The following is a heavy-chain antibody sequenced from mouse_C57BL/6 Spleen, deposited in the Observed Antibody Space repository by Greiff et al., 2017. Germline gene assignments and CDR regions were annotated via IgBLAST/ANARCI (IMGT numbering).Heavy chain of an antibody. CDR1: GFTFSDYG. D-gene: IGHD1-1*01. CDR3: ARDYGSIYAMDY. J-gene: IGHJ4*01. Sequence: EVQLVESGGGLVQPGGSLKLSCAASGFTFSDYGMAWVRQAPRKGPEWVAFISNLAYSIYYADTVTGRFTISRENAKNTLYLEMSSLRSEDTAMYYCARDYGSIYAMDYWGQGTSVTVSS. V-gene: IGHV5-15*01. CDR2: ISNLAYSI.